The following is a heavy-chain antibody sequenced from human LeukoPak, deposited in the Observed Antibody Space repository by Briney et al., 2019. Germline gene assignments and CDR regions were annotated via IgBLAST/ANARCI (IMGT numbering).Heavy chain of an antibody. CDR3: ARLPAPSTHFDY. V-gene: IGHV4-39*01. CDR2: IYYSGST. J-gene: IGHJ4*02. Sequence: SETLSLTCTVSGGSISSSSYYWGWIRQPPGKGLEWIGSIYYSGSTYYNPSLKSRVTISVDTSKNQFSLKLSSVTAADTAVYYCARLPAPSTHFDYWGQGTLVTVSS. D-gene: IGHD2-2*01. CDR1: GGSISSSSYY.